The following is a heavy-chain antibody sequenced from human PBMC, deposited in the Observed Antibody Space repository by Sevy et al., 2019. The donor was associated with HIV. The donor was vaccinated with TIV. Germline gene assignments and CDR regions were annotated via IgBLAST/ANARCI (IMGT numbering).Heavy chain of an antibody. CDR1: GFTFSSYG. Sequence: GGSLRLSCAGSGFTFSSYGDHWVRQTPGKGLEWVAFVSYHGRNKFYADSVKGRFTISGDNSNNTLYLQMNSLGPEDTAVYYCAKDQEKGGDGDYYYYYGMDVWGQGTTVTVSS. J-gene: IGHJ6*02. V-gene: IGHV3-30*18. CDR3: AKDQEKGGDGDYYYYYGMDV. D-gene: IGHD4-17*01. CDR2: VSYHGRNK.